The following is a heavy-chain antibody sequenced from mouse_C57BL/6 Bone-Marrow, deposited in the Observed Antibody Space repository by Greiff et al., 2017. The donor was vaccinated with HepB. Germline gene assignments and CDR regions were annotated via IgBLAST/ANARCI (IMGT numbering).Heavy chain of an antibody. D-gene: IGHD2-4*01. J-gene: IGHJ3*01. CDR3: ARELYDYPSFAY. Sequence: QVQLQQSGPELVKPGASVKISCKASGYAFSSSWMNWVKQRPGKGLEWIGRIYPGDGDTNYNGKFKGKATLTADKSSSTAYMQLSSLTSEDSAVYFCARELYDYPSFAYWGQGTLVTVSA. V-gene: IGHV1-82*01. CDR1: GYAFSSSW. CDR2: IYPGDGDT.